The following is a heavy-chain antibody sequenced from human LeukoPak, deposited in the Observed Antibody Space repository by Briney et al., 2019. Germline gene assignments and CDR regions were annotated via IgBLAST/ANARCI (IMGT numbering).Heavy chain of an antibody. V-gene: IGHV1-8*02. D-gene: IGHD2-15*01. CDR3: ARGLPRRRVVDDY. CDR1: GYTFTGYY. Sequence: ASVKVSCKASGYTFTGYYMHWVRQAPGQGLEWMGWMNPNSGNTGYAQKFQGRVTMTRNTSISTAYMELSSLRSEDTAVYYCARGLPRRRVVDDYWGQGTLVTVSS. CDR2: MNPNSGNT. J-gene: IGHJ4*02.